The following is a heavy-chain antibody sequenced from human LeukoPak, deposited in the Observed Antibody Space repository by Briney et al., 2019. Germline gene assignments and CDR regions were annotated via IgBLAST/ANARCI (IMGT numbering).Heavy chain of an antibody. CDR3: TREARVGNWFDP. J-gene: IGHJ5*02. V-gene: IGHV1-2*02. CDR1: GYTFTDYY. CDR2: INPDNGGT. Sequence: ASVKVSCRASGYTFTDYYIHWARQAPGQGLEWMGWINPDNGGTNYAQKFQGRVTMTRDTSIRTVYMDLSRLRSDDTAVFYCTREARVGNWFDPWGQGTQVTVSS. D-gene: IGHD2-2*01.